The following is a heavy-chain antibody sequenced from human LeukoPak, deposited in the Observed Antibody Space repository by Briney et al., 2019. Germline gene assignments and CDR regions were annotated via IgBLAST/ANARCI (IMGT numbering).Heavy chain of an antibody. D-gene: IGHD6-19*01. CDR2: ISGSGGST. J-gene: IGHJ4*02. CDR3: AKIRSVIAVAGTVDY. CDR1: GFTFSSYA. Sequence: GGSLRLSCAASGFTFSSYAMSWVRQAPGKGLEWVSYISGSGGSTYYADSVKGRFTISRDNSKNTLYLQMNSLRAEDTAVYYCAKIRSVIAVAGTVDYWGQGTLVTVSS. V-gene: IGHV3-23*01.